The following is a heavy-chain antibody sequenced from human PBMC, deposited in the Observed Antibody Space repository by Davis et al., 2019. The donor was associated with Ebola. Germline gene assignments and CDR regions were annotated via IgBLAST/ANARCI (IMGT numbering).Heavy chain of an antibody. Sequence: PGGSLRLSCAASGFTFSTYGLNCVRQAPGKGLGWVAFIRYDGSNKYYADSVKGRFTISRDNSKNTLYLQMNSLRAEDTAVYYCPKDRQQLADYWGQGTLVTVSS. CDR2: IRYDGSNK. D-gene: IGHD6-13*01. CDR1: GFTFSTYG. CDR3: PKDRQQLADY. V-gene: IGHV3-30*02. J-gene: IGHJ4*02.